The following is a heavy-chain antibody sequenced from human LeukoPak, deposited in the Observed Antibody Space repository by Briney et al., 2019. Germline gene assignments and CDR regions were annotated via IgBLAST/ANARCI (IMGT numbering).Heavy chain of an antibody. J-gene: IGHJ4*02. D-gene: IGHD3-10*01. Sequence: ASLKLSCKASGYTLASYDINWARQATGQGLEWMGWMNPNTGKKGYEQKFQGRVTMTRNTSRSTAYIELSSLRSEDTAVYYCAREALAYGSGNRDYWVQGTLVTVSS. V-gene: IGHV1-8*01. CDR2: MNPNTGKK. CDR3: AREALAYGSGNRDY. CDR1: GYTLASYD.